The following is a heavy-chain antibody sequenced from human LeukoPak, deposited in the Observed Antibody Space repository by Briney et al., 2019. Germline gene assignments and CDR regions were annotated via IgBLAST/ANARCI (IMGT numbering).Heavy chain of an antibody. D-gene: IGHD2-2*01. J-gene: IGHJ6*03. CDR2: ISGSGGST. CDR1: GFTFSSYA. V-gene: IGHV3-23*01. CDR3: GADQLYYYYYYMDV. Sequence: PGGSLRLSCAASGFTFSSYAMNWVRQAPGKGLEWVSAISGSGGSTYYADSVKGRFTISRDNSKNTLYLQMNSLRAEDTAVYYCGADQLYYYYYYMDVWGKGTTVTVSS.